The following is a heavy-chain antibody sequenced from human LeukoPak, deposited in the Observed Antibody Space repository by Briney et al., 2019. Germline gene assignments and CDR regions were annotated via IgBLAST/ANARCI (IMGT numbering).Heavy chain of an antibody. D-gene: IGHD2-2*01. CDR1: RFTFSSYW. CDR3: ARGCRSTGCSIDY. Sequence: GGSLRLSCAASRFTFSSYWMHWVRQAPGKGLLWVARINGDGTSKTYADSVKGRFTISRDNAKNTLYLQMNSLRAEDTAVYYCARGCRSTGCSIDYWGQGTLVTVSS. CDR2: INGDGTSK. J-gene: IGHJ4*02. V-gene: IGHV3-74*01.